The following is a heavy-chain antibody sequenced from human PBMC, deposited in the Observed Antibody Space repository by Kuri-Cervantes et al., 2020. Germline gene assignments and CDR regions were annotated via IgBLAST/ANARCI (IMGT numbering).Heavy chain of an antibody. D-gene: IGHD3-16*01. CDR2: IYYSGST. J-gene: IGHJ3*02. V-gene: IGHV4-39*01. CDR3: ARRGMTTFAFDI. CDR1: GGSISSGSYY. Sequence: SETLSLTCTVSGGSISSGSYYWGWIRQPPGKGLEWIGSIYYSGSTYYNPSLKSRVTISVDTSKNQFSLKLSSVTAADTAVYYCARRGMTTFAFDIWGQGTMVTVSS.